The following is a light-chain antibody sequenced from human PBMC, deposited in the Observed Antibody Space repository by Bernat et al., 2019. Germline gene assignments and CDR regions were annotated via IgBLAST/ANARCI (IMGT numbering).Light chain of an antibody. CDR1: QSVSNNY. Sequence: ENVLTQSPGTLSLSPGERATLSCRASQSVSNNYLAWYQQKPGQAPRLLIYGASSRATGIPDRFSGSGSGTDFTLTISRLEPEDFAVYYCQQYGRTFGQGTKVEIK. J-gene: IGKJ1*01. V-gene: IGKV3-20*01. CDR2: GAS. CDR3: QQYGRT.